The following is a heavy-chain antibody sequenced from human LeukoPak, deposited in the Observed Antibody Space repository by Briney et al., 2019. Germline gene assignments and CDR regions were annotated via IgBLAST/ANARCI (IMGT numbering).Heavy chain of an antibody. J-gene: IGHJ4*02. D-gene: IGHD1-20*01. V-gene: IGHV4-34*01. CDR1: GGSFSSYY. Sequence: SETLSLTCAVYGGSFSSYYWSWIRQPPGKGLEWIGEINHSGSTNYNPSLKSRVTISVDTSKNQFSLKLSSVTAADTAVYYCAREVTGTTEFDYWGQGTLVTVSS. CDR2: INHSGST. CDR3: AREVTGTTEFDY.